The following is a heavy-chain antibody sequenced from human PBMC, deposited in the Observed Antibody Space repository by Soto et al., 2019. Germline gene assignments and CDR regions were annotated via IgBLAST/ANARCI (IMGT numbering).Heavy chain of an antibody. J-gene: IGHJ6*02. D-gene: IGHD2-21*02. CDR2: IPQDGVDG. Sequence: GGSLRLSCEVSGFTFSMYSMSWVRQSPGKGLEWVAKIPQDGVDGHYADSVKGRFIISRYNGKNSLHLQLNNLRAEDTAVYYCARDHLILPAHDFFYGSDVWGRGATVTVSS. CDR1: GFTFSMYS. V-gene: IGHV3-7*03. CDR3: ARDHLILPAHDFFYGSDV.